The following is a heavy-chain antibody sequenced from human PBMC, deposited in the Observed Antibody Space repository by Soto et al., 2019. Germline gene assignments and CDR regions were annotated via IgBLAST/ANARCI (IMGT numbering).Heavy chain of an antibody. J-gene: IGHJ4*02. CDR1: GFTFSSFG. CDR3: AKAQSRYFDY. Sequence: EVQLVESGGGLVQPGGSLRLSCAASGFTFSSFGMNWVRQAPGKGLEWISYVGSSSSNIYYADSVKGRFTISRDNAKSSLHLQMHSLRAEDTAVYYCAKAQSRYFDYWGQGTLATVSS. CDR2: VGSSSSNI. V-gene: IGHV3-48*01.